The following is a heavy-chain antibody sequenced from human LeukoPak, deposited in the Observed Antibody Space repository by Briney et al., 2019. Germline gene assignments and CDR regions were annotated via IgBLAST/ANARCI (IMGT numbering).Heavy chain of an antibody. CDR1: GFTFSDYY. CDR2: ISSSGGTI. CDR3: ARDGYKTYYYDSSGYPT. V-gene: IGHV3-11*01. Sequence: GGSLRLSCAASGFTFSDYYMSWIRQAPGKGLEWVSYISSSGGTIYYADSVEGRFTISRDNAKNSLYLQMNSLRAEDTAVYYCARDGYKTYYYDSSGYPTWGQGTLVTVSS. D-gene: IGHD3-22*01. J-gene: IGHJ5*02.